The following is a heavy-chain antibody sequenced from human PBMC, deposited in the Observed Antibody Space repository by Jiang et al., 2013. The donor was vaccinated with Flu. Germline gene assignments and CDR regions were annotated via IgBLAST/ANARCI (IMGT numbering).Heavy chain of an antibody. V-gene: IGHV4-61*02. CDR1: GGSISSGSYY. CDR2: IYTSGST. Sequence: TLSLTCTVSGGSISSGSYYWSWIRQPAGKGLEWIGRIYTSGSTNYNPSLKSRVTISVDTSKNQFSLKLSSVTAADTAVYYCARDPAPYCSSTSCTLSVDYWGQGTLVTVSS. CDR3: ARDPAPYCSSTSCTLSVDY. J-gene: IGHJ4*02. D-gene: IGHD2-2*01.